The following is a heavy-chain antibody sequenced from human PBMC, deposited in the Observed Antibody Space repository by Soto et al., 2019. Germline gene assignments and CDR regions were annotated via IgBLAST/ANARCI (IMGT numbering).Heavy chain of an antibody. CDR3: ASWGLYCSPTSCSFSDY. J-gene: IGHJ4*02. Sequence: QVQLVQSGAEVKKPGASVKVSCKASGYTFSSYEMHWVRQAPGQRLQWMGWINTVNGTPEYSQQFQGRLTITRDTPARTVYMELSSLRSEDTAVYYCASWGLYCSPTSCSFSDYWGQGTLVTVSS. D-gene: IGHD2-2*01. CDR2: INTVNGTP. V-gene: IGHV1-3*04. CDR1: GYTFSSYE.